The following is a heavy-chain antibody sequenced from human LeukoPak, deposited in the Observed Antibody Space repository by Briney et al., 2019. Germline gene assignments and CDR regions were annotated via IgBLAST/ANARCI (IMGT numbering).Heavy chain of an antibody. Sequence: GGSLRLSCSASGFIASNKYMSWVRQAPGKGLEGVATIRSDGTTDYADSVKGRFTISRDDSKNTVYLQMDSLRVEDTAVYSCARRRGGYGEGELDYWGQGTLVTVSS. J-gene: IGHJ4*02. CDR3: ARRRGGYGEGELDY. D-gene: IGHD4-17*01. CDR2: IRSDGTT. CDR1: GFIASNKY. V-gene: IGHV3-66*04.